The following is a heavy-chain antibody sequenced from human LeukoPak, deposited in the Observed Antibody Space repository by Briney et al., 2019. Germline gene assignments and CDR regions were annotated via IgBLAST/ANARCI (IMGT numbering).Heavy chain of an antibody. Sequence: GGSLRLSCAASGFTFSSYSMNWVRQAPGKGLEWVSYISSSSSTIYYADSVKGRFTISRDNAKSSLYLQMNSLRDEDTAVYYCARDLATVTTGRHWFDPWGQGTLVTVSS. D-gene: IGHD4-17*01. J-gene: IGHJ5*02. CDR3: ARDLATVTTGRHWFDP. CDR2: ISSSSSTI. CDR1: GFTFSSYS. V-gene: IGHV3-48*02.